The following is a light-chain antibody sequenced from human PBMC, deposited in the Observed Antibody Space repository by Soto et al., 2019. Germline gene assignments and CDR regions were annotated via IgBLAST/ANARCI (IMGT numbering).Light chain of an antibody. Sequence: IESRYCRAPYSVTTGERATLSCRASQSVSSNLAWYQQKPGQAPRLLIYGASTRATGIPARFSGSGSGTEFTLTISSLQSEDFAVYYCQQYNNWPPITFGQGTRLEIK. CDR1: QSVSSN. J-gene: IGKJ5*01. CDR2: GAS. V-gene: IGKV3D-15*01. CDR3: QQYNNWPPIT.